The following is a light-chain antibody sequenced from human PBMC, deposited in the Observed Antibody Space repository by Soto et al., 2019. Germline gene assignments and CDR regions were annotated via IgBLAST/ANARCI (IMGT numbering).Light chain of an antibody. CDR1: SSDVGGYNY. J-gene: IGLJ2*01. V-gene: IGLV2-8*01. CDR3: MSFADSTHEV. CDR2: EVS. Sequence: QSVLTQPPSASGSPGQSVTISCTGTSSDVGGYNYVSWYQQHPGKAPKLIIYEVSQRPSGVPDRFSGSKSGNTASLTVSGLQAEDEADYYCMSFADSTHEVFGGGTKLTVL.